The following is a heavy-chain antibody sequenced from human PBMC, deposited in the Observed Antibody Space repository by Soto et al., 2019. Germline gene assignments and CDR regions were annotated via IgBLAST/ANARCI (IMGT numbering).Heavy chain of an antibody. Sequence: EVQLVESGGGLVKPGGSLRLSCAASGFTFSSYSMNWVRQAPGKGLEWVSSISSSSSYIYYADSVKGRFTISRDNAKNSLYLQMNSLRAEDTAVYYCAKTVSQQLAPDAFDIWGQGTMVTVSS. CDR1: GFTFSSYS. D-gene: IGHD6-13*01. V-gene: IGHV3-21*01. CDR3: AKTVSQQLAPDAFDI. CDR2: ISSSSSYI. J-gene: IGHJ3*02.